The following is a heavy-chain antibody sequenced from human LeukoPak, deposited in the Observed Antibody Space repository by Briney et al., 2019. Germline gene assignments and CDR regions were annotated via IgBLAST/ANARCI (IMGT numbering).Heavy chain of an antibody. CDR1: GFTVSSNY. Sequence: GGSLRLSCAASGFTVSSNYMSWVRQAPGKGLEWVSVIYSGGSTYYADSVKGRFTISRDNSKNTLYLQMNSLRAEDTAVYCCARNSYGGNEGSYFDYWGQGTLVTVSS. CDR2: IYSGGST. D-gene: IGHD4-23*01. V-gene: IGHV3-53*01. CDR3: ARNSYGGNEGSYFDY. J-gene: IGHJ4*02.